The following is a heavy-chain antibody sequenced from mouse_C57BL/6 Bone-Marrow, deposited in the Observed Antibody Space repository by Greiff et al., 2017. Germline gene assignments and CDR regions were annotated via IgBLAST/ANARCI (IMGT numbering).Heavy chain of an antibody. CDR3: ARGITGGFAY. CDR1: GFTFSDYG. Sequence: EVKLVESGGGLVKPGGSLKLSCAASGFTFSDYGMHWVRQAPEKGLEWVAYISSGSSTIYYADTVKGRFTISRDNAKNTLFLQMTSLRSEDTARYYCARGITGGFAYWGQGTLVTVSA. D-gene: IGHD1-1*01. CDR2: ISSGSSTI. V-gene: IGHV5-17*01. J-gene: IGHJ3*01.